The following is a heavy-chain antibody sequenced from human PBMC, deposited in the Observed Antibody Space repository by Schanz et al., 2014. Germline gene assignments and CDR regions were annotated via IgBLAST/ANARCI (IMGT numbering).Heavy chain of an antibody. D-gene: IGHD6-13*01. CDR2: INTGVNT. V-gene: IGHV3-23*01. CDR1: GLTFTSAW. CDR3: ARGLIAAAGGAFDY. Sequence: EVQLLESGGGLAQPGGSLRLSCATSGLTFTSAWMSWVRQAPGKGLEWVTAINTGVNTYYADSVRGRFTMSRDNSKNTLYLQMNSLRAGDAAVYYCARGLIAAAGGAFDYWGQGTLVAVSA. J-gene: IGHJ4*02.